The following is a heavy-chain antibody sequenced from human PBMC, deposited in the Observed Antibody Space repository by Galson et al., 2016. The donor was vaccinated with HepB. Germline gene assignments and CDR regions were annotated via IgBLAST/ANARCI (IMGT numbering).Heavy chain of an antibody. CDR2: ITDSGDTT. D-gene: IGHD5/OR15-5a*01. J-gene: IGHJ4*02. Sequence: SLRLSCAASGFPFSSYAMSWVRQAPGKGLEWVSSITDSGDTTYYADSVRGRFTISRDNSKNTLYLQMNSLTTEDTAVYYCAKQRPCLYWLQGTLVTVSS. V-gene: IGHV3-23*01. CDR3: AKQRPCLY. CDR1: GFPFSSYA.